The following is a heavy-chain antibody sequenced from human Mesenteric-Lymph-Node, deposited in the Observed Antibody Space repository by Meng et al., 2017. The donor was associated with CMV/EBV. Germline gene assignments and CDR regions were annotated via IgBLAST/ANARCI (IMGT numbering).Heavy chain of an antibody. CDR2: IYSGSSNT. V-gene: IGHV3-23*03. Sequence: GESLKISCAASEFTFSTHDMTWVRQAPGKGLEWVSLIYSGSSNTHNADSVKGRFTISRDNSKNTLYLQMTSLTAEDTAVYHCAKADCGGGDCKLIDYWGQGTLVTVSS. CDR3: AKADCGGGDCKLIDY. J-gene: IGHJ4*02. D-gene: IGHD2-21*02. CDR1: EFTFSTHD.